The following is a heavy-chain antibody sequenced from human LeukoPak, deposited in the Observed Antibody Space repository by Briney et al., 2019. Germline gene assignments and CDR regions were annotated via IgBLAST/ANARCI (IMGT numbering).Heavy chain of an antibody. CDR2: INPNSGGT. Sequence: GASVKVSCKASGGTFSSYAISWVRQAPGQGLEWMGWINPNSGGTNYAQKFQGRVTMTRDTSISTAYMELSRLRSDDTAVYYCARSRLWFGELPHYYFDYWGQGTLVTVSS. D-gene: IGHD3-10*01. CDR1: GGTFSSYA. V-gene: IGHV1-2*02. CDR3: ARSRLWFGELPHYYFDY. J-gene: IGHJ4*02.